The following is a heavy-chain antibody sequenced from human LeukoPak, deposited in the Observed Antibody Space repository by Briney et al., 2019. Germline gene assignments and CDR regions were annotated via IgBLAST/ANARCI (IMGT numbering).Heavy chain of an antibody. CDR3: ARGLRGPNPKIWFGAIFHYYYYYMDV. D-gene: IGHD3-10*01. Sequence: ASVKVSCKASGYTFASYDINWVRQATGQGLEWMGWMNPNSGNTGYAQKFQGRVTMTRNTSISTAYMELSSLRSEDTAVYYCARGLRGPNPKIWFGAIFHYYYYYMDVWGKGTTVTISS. CDR1: GYTFASYD. J-gene: IGHJ6*03. CDR2: MNPNSGNT. V-gene: IGHV1-8*01.